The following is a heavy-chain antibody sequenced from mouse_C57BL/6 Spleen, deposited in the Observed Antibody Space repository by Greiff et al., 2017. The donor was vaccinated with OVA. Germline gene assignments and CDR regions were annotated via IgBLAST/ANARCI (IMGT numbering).Heavy chain of an antibody. D-gene: IGHD1-1*01. Sequence: VKLMESGPGLVQPSQSLSITCTVSGFSLTSYGVHWVRQSPGKGLEWLGVIWSGGSTDYNAAFISRLSISKDNSKSQVFFKMNSLQADDTAIYYCARSSTVVEGGFAYWGQGTLVTVSA. V-gene: IGHV2-2*01. CDR1: GFSLTSYG. CDR2: IWSGGST. CDR3: ARSSTVVEGGFAY. J-gene: IGHJ3*01.